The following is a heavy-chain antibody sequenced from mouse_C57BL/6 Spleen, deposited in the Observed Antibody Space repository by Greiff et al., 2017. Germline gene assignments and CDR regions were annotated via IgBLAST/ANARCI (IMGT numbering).Heavy chain of an antibody. CDR2: INYDGSST. CDR3: ARGGYYGSSLWYFDV. CDR1: GFTFSDYY. D-gene: IGHD1-1*01. J-gene: IGHJ1*03. Sequence: EVKLMESEGGLVQPGSSMKLSCTASGFTFSDYYMAWVRQVPEKGLEWVANINYDGSSTYYLDSLKSRFIISRDNAKNILYLQMSSLKSEDTATYYCARGGYYGSSLWYFDVWGTGTTVTVSS. V-gene: IGHV5-16*01.